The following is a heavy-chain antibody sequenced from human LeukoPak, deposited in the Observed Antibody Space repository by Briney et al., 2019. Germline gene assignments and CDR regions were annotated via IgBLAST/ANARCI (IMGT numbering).Heavy chain of an antibody. CDR2: IYYSGST. D-gene: IGHD3-10*01. Sequence: PSETLSLTCTVSGGSISSGGYYWSWIRQHPGKGLEWIGSIYYSGSTYYTPSLKSRVTISVDTSKNQFSLKLSSVTAADTAVYYCARGSGVYVRFGASLPHLNWFDPWGQGTLVTVSS. CDR1: GGSISSGGYY. J-gene: IGHJ5*02. CDR3: ARGSGVYVRFGASLPHLNWFDP. V-gene: IGHV4-31*03.